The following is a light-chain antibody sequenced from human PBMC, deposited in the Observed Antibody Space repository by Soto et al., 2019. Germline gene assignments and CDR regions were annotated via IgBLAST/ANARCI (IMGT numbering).Light chain of an antibody. CDR3: HQYHSPPQT. CDR2: AAS. J-gene: IGKJ2*01. Sequence: EIVLIQSPGTLSLSPGERATLSCRASQTMTRAYVAWYQQKPGQAPRLLIYAASYRATGISDKFSGSGSGTDFSLTISRLEPEDSAVYYCHQYHSPPQTFGQGTKVEIK. V-gene: IGKV3-20*01. CDR1: QTMTRAY.